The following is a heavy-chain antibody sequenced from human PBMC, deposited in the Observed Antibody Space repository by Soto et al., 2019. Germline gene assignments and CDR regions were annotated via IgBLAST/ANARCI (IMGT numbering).Heavy chain of an antibody. D-gene: IGHD3-10*01. CDR2: IQYSGYS. V-gene: IGHV4-59*08. Sequence: QVQLQESGPGLVKPSETLSLTCTVSGGSITNYYCSWFRQPPGKGLEWIGYIQYSGYSAYNLSLKRRVTMSIDTSKTQSSLMLESVTATDTAVYYCARHGFGSLQGSVDVWGQGTTVIVSS. J-gene: IGHJ6*02. CDR3: ARHGFGSLQGSVDV. CDR1: GGSITNYY.